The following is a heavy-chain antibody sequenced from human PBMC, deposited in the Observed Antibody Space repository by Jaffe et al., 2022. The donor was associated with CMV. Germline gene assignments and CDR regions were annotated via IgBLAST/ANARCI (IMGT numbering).Heavy chain of an antibody. J-gene: IGHJ4*02. CDR3: ARGASGSYGRVNALFDY. CDR1: GYTFTSYY. D-gene: IGHD1-26*01. Sequence: QVQLVQSGAEVKKPGASVKVSCKASGYTFTSYYMHWVRQAPGQGLEWMGIINPSGGSTNYAQKFQGRVTMTRDTSTSTVYMELSSLRSEDTAVYYCARGASGSYGRVNALFDYWGQGTLVTVSS. V-gene: IGHV1-46*01. CDR2: INPSGGST.